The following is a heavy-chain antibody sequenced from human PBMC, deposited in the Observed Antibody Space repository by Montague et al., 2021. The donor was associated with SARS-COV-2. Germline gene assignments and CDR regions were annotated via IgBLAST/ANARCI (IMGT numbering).Heavy chain of an antibody. CDR3: ARSPEPMIILIITSLNWYFDL. D-gene: IGHD3-22*01. CDR1: GGSISSGGYY. Sequence: TLSLTRTLSGGSISSGGYYWSWIRQHPGKGLEWIGYIYYSGSTYYNPSLKSRVTISVDTSKNQFSLKMSSVTAADTAVYYCARSPEPMIILIITSLNWYFDLWGRGTLVTVPS. J-gene: IGHJ2*01. CDR2: IYYSGST. V-gene: IGHV4-31*03.